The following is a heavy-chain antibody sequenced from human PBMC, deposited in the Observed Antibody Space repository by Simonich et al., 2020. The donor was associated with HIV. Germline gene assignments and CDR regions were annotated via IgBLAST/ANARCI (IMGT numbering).Heavy chain of an antibody. CDR1: GYTFTGNY. CDR3: AKSPLVGAQDDAFDI. J-gene: IGHJ3*02. CDR2: INPNRGVT. D-gene: IGHD1-26*01. V-gene: IGHV1-2*02. Sequence: QVQLVQSGAEVKKPGASVKVSCKASGYTFTGNYMHWVRQAPGQGLEWMGWINPNRGVTNYAQKLQGRVTMTRDTSISTAYMELRRLKSDDTAVYYCAKSPLVGAQDDAFDIWGQGTMVTVSS.